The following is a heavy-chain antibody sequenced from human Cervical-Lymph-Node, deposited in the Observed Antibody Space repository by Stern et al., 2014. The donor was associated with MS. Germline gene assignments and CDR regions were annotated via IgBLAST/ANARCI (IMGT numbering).Heavy chain of an antibody. D-gene: IGHD2-21*02. CDR1: GDTFSDHS. V-gene: IGHV1-69*01. J-gene: IGHJ5*01. Sequence: VQLVESGAEVKRPGSSVTVSCKSSGDTFSDHSISWLRRAPGHGAADYAQMFQGRVTITADESTTTSYMELSSLRSEDTAMYYCARGAYCGGDCYWGWFDSWGQGTLVTVSS. CDR2: GAA. CDR3: ARGAYCGGDCYWGWFDS.